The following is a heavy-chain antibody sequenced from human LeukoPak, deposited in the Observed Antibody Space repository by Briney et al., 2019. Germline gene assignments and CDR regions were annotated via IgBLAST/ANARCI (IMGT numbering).Heavy chain of an antibody. CDR3: AREYCSSTSCLYDY. V-gene: IGHV3-48*01. J-gene: IGHJ4*02. CDR2: ISSSSSTI. D-gene: IGHD2-2*01. CDR1: GFTFSSYA. Sequence: GGSLRLSCAASGFTFSSYAMNWVRQAPGKGLGWVSYISSSSSTIYYADSVKGRFTISRDKAKNSLYLQMNSLRAEDTAVYYCAREYCSSTSCLYDYWGQGTLVTVSS.